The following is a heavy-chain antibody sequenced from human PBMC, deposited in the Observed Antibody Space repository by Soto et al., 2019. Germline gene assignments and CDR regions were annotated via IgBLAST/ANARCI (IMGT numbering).Heavy chain of an antibody. CDR2: INHSGST. CDR3: ARVRIGYWSSNSFPRLICYYGMDV. CDR1: GGSFSVSY. J-gene: IGHJ6*04. Sequence: SETLSLTCAFYGGSFSVSYWSLIGQPPGKGLEWIGEINHSGSTNYNPSLKSRVTISVDTSKNQFSLTLSSVTAADTSVYYCARVRIGYWSSNSFPRLICYYGMDVWGTGTTVTV. D-gene: IGHD2-2*01. V-gene: IGHV4-34*01.